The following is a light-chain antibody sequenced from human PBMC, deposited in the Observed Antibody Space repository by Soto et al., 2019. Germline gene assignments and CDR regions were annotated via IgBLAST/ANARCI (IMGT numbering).Light chain of an antibody. J-gene: IGKJ1*01. CDR2: KAS. V-gene: IGKV1-5*03. CDR3: QHYNSYSEA. Sequence: DVQMTQTPSSLSASVGDRVILTCRASQSIGNWLAWYQQKPGKAPKLLIYKASTLKSGVPSRFSGSGSGTEFTLTISSLQPDDFATYYCQHYNSYSEAFGQGTKWIS. CDR1: QSIGNW.